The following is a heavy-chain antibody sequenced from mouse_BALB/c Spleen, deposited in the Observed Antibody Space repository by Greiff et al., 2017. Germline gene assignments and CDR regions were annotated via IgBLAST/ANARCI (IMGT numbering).Heavy chain of an antibody. V-gene: IGHV1S56*01. Sequence: QVQLQQSGPELVKPGASVRISCKASGYTFTSYYIHWVKQRPGQGLEWIGWIYPGNVNTKYNEKFKGKATLTADKSSSTAYMQLSSLTSEDSAVYFCARSDARDYFDYWGQGTTLTVSS. CDR1: GYTFTSYY. J-gene: IGHJ2*01. CDR2: IYPGNVNT. CDR3: ARSDARDYFDY. D-gene: IGHD3-1*01.